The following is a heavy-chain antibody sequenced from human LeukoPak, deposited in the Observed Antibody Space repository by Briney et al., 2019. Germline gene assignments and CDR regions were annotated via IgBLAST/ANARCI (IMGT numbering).Heavy chain of an antibody. Sequence: GASVKVSCKASGYSFTNYGVNWVRQAPGQGLEWMGWINTNTGNPTYAQGFTGRFVFSLDTSVTTAYLQISSLKAEDTATYYCARDASIITRGRDWFDPWGQGTLVTVSS. J-gene: IGHJ5*02. CDR2: INTNTGNP. V-gene: IGHV7-4-1*02. CDR3: ARDASIITRGRDWFDP. CDR1: GYSFTNYG. D-gene: IGHD3-10*01.